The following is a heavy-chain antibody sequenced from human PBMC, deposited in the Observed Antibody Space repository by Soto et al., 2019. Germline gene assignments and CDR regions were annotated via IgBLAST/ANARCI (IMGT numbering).Heavy chain of an antibody. J-gene: IGHJ4*02. CDR2: ISGSAGST. D-gene: IGHD3-22*01. CDR3: ARGDGSGYVEYYFEY. CDR1: GFTFSSYA. V-gene: IGHV3-23*01. Sequence: EVQLLESGGGLVQPGGSLRLSCAASGFTFSSYAMSWVRRAPGKGLEWVSGISGSAGSTYYADSVKGRFTISRDNSKNTLYLQMNSLRAEDTAVYYCARGDGSGYVEYYFEYWGQGTLVTVSS.